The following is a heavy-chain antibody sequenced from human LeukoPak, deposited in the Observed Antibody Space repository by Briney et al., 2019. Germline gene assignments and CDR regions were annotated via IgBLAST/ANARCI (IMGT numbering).Heavy chain of an antibody. CDR1: GGSISSSSYY. CDR3: ASLPVSGSYLLDY. J-gene: IGHJ4*02. D-gene: IGHD1-26*01. CDR2: IYYSGST. Sequence: PSETLSLTCTVSGGSISSSSYYWGWIRQPPGKGLEWFGSIYYSGSTYYNPSLKSRVTISVDTSKNQFSLKLSSVTAADTAVYYCASLPVSGSYLLDYWGQGTLVTVSS. V-gene: IGHV4-39*01.